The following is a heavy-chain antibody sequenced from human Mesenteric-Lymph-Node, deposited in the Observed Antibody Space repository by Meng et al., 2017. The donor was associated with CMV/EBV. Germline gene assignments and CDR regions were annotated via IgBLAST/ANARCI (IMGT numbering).Heavy chain of an antibody. CDR2: TSPSGTST. Sequence: ASVKVSCKASRCTFSSYYIHWVRQAPGQGLEWMAITSPSGTSTTYAQEFQGRVTVTRDTSTSTLYMDLGSLRSEDTAVYYCARDNSDSSSSWWFDPWGQGTLVTVS. V-gene: IGHV1-46*01. D-gene: IGHD6-6*01. CDR3: ARDNSDSSSSWWFDP. CDR1: RCTFSSYY. J-gene: IGHJ5*02.